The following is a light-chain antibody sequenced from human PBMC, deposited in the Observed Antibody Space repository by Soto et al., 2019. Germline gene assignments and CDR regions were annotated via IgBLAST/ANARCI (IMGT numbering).Light chain of an antibody. CDR2: QNT. J-gene: IGLJ7*01. V-gene: IGLV3-1*01. Sequence: SSELTQPPSVSVSPGQTASITCSGDNLGDKYASWYQQKPGQSPVLVIYQNTKRPSGIPERFSGSNSGDTATLTISGTQAMDEADYYCQAWDRNAFVFGTGTQLTVL. CDR3: QAWDRNAFV. CDR1: NLGDKY.